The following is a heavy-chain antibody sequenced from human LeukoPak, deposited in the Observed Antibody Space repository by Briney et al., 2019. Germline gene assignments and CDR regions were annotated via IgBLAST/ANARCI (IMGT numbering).Heavy chain of an antibody. D-gene: IGHD5-18*01. CDR1: GGTFSSYA. CDR3: AGYPYGYYYYGMDV. Sequence: SVKVSCKASGGTFSSYAISWVRQAPGQGLEWMGGIIPIFGTANYARKFQGRVTITADESTTTAYMELSSLRSEDTAVYYCAGYPYGYYYYGMDVWGKGTTVTVSS. J-gene: IGHJ6*04. V-gene: IGHV1-69*13. CDR2: IIPIFGTA.